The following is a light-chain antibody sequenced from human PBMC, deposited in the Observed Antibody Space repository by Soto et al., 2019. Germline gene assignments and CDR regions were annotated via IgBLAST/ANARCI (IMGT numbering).Light chain of an antibody. CDR1: QDISNY. V-gene: IGKV1-33*01. CDR3: QQYDNLPRGT. CDR2: DAS. Sequence: DIQMTQSPSSLSASVGDRVTITCQASQDISNYLNWYQQKPGKAPKLLIYDASNLGAGVPSRFSGSGSGTDFTFTISRLQPEDIATYYCQQYDNLPRGTFGGGTKVEIK. J-gene: IGKJ4*01.